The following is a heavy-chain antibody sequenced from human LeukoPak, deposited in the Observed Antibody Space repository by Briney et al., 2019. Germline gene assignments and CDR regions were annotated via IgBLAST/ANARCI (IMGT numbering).Heavy chain of an antibody. CDR2: IKQDGSEK. Sequence: GGSLRLSCAASGFTFSSYWMSWVRQAPGKGLEWVANIKQDGSEKYYVDSVKGRFTISRDNAKNSLYLQMNSLRAEDTAVYYCAKDRGRIAARRALLDAFDIWGQGTMVTVSS. CDR3: AKDRGRIAARRALLDAFDI. D-gene: IGHD6-6*01. CDR1: GFTFSSYW. J-gene: IGHJ3*02. V-gene: IGHV3-7*01.